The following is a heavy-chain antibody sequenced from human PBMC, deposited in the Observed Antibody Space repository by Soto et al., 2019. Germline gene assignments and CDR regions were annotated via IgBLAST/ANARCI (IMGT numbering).Heavy chain of an antibody. J-gene: IGHJ5*02. V-gene: IGHV1-8*01. D-gene: IGHD3-9*01. CDR2: MNPNSGNT. Sequence: ASVKVSCKASGYTFTSYDINWVRQATGQGLEWMGWMNPNSGNTGYAQKFQGRVTMTRNTSISTAYMELSSLRSEDTAVYYCARDYPYPYYDILNNWFDPWGQGTLVTVSS. CDR1: GYTFTSYD. CDR3: ARDYPYPYYDILNNWFDP.